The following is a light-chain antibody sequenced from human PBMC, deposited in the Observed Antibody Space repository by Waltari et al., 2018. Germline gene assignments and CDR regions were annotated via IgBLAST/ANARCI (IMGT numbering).Light chain of an antibody. CDR3: QQFDNLVYT. J-gene: IGKJ2*01. V-gene: IGKV1-33*01. CDR1: HDISNY. CDR2: DAS. Sequence: DIQMTQSPSSLSASVGDSVTITCQASHDISNYLNWYQQKPGKAPKLLIYDASNLETGVPSRFSGSGSGTDFSFTISSLQPEDIATYYCQQFDNLVYTFGQGTQVEIK.